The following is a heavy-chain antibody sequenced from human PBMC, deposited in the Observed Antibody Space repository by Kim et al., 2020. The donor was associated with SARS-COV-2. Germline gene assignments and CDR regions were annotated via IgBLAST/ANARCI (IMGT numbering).Heavy chain of an antibody. J-gene: IGHJ4*02. D-gene: IGHD6-6*01. CDR3: TAFSSSSDYFDY. V-gene: IGHV3-15*01. Sequence: YVAPVKGRFTISRDDSKNTLYLQMNSLKTEDTAVYYCTAFSSSSDYFDYWGQGTLVTVSS.